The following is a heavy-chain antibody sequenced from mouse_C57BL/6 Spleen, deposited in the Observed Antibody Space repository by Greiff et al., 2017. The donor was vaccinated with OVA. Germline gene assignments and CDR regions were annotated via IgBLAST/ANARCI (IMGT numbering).Heavy chain of an antibody. Sequence: VKLQESGAELARPGASVKMSCKASGYTFTSYTMHWVKQRPGQGLEWIGYINPSSGYTKYNKKFKDKATLTADKSSSTAYMQLSSLTSEDSAVYYCASGALRCYFDDWGQGTTLTVSS. J-gene: IGHJ2*01. CDR3: ASGALRCYFDD. CDR1: GYTFTSYT. CDR2: INPSSGYT. V-gene: IGHV1-4*01. D-gene: IGHD1-1*01.